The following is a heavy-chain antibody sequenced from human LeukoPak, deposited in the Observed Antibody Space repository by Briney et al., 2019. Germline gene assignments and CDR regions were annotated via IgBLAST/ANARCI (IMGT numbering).Heavy chain of an antibody. D-gene: IGHD6-25*01. CDR1: GFXFSLYE. Sequence: PGGSLRLSCAASGFXFSLYEINWVRQAPVKGLEWVSYISGGGETRYYADSVKGRFTISRDNGKNSLYLQMNSLRAEDTAVYYCARDASGHDLPFDYWGQGTLVTVSS. J-gene: IGHJ4*02. CDR2: ISGGGETR. CDR3: ARDASGHDLPFDY. V-gene: IGHV3-48*03.